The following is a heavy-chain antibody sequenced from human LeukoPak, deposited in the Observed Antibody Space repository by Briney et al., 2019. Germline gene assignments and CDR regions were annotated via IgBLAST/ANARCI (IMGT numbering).Heavy chain of an antibody. Sequence: GSLRLSCSASGFTFSDYYKSWIRQAPGKGLEWGSYISSSGSTIYYADSVKGRFTISRDNAKNSLYLQMNSLRAEDTAVYYCASGEGTSPGFDYWGQGTLVTVSS. J-gene: IGHJ4*02. CDR2: ISSSGSTI. CDR3: ASGEGTSPGFDY. D-gene: IGHD2-2*01. CDR1: GFTFSDYY. V-gene: IGHV3-11*01.